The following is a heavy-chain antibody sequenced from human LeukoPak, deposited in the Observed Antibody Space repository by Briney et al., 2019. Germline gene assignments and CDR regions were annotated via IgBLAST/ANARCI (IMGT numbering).Heavy chain of an antibody. CDR2: IYPDDSDT. V-gene: IGHV5-51*01. CDR3: ARQAPLAYFDY. CDR1: GYSFSNSW. J-gene: IGHJ4*02. Sequence: GESLKISCKGSGYSFSNSWIGWVRPMPGKGLEWMGIIYPDDSDTRYSPSFQGRVTISADQSISTAYLQWSSLKASDTAMYYCARQAPLAYFDYWGQGALVTVSS.